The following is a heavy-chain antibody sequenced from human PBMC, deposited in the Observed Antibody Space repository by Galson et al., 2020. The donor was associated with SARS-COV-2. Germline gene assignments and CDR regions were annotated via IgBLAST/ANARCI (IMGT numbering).Heavy chain of an antibody. CDR1: GFTFNNYA. D-gene: IGHD6-19*01. V-gene: IGHV3-23*01. CDR3: AKEAGTGWATDYFQH. J-gene: IGHJ1*01. Sequence: GGSLRLSCVTSGFTFNNYAMGWVRQAPGKGLEWVSLIGAGGDTYYADSVEGRFTISRDNLRNTLPLEMNSLSVDDTTLYYCAKEAGTGWATDYFQHWGKGTLVTVSS. CDR2: IGAGGDT.